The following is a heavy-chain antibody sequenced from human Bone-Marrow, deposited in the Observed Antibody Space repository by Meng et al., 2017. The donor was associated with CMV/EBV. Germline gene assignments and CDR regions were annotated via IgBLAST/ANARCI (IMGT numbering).Heavy chain of an antibody. CDR1: GFTFSDYY. Sequence: GESLKISCAASGFTFSDYYMSWIRQAPGKGLEWVSYISSSGSTIYYADSVKGRFTISRDNSKNTLYLQMNSLRAEDTAVYYCARDTVVGVDYWGQGTLVTVPS. D-gene: IGHD1-26*01. J-gene: IGHJ4*02. CDR2: ISSSGSTI. CDR3: ARDTVVGVDY. V-gene: IGHV3-11*04.